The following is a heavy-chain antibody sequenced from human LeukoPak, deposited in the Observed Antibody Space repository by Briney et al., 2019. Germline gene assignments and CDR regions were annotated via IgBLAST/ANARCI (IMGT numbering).Heavy chain of an antibody. CDR3: ANPGLGSGRRD. D-gene: IGHD2-15*01. CDR1: GLPFDDFA. Sequence: PGGSLRLSCEASGLPFDDFAMSWVRQAPGKGLEWVSGISWNGRSTGYADSVKGRFTISRDNAKTSLYLQMNSLRVEDTAVYYCANPGLGSGRRDWGQGILVTVSS. CDR2: ISWNGRST. V-gene: IGHV3-20*04. J-gene: IGHJ4*02.